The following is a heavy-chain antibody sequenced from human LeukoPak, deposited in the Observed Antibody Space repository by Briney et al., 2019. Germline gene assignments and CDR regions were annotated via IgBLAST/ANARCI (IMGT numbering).Heavy chain of an antibody. D-gene: IGHD3-22*01. CDR3: ARGGSSGYDSSGYDP. CDR1: GYTFTSYA. J-gene: IGHJ5*02. V-gene: IGHV7-4-1*02. CDR2: INTNTGNP. Sequence: ASVKVSCKASGYTFTSYAMNWVRQAPGQGLEWMGWINTNTGNPTYAQGFTGRFVFSLDTSVSTAYLQISSLKAEDTAVYYCARGGSSGYDSSGYDPWGQGTLVTVSS.